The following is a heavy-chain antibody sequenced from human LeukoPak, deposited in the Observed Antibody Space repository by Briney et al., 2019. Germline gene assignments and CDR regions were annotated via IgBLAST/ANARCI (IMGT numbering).Heavy chain of an antibody. CDR3: ARAVGVNWFDP. CDR2: ISSSSSYI. J-gene: IGHJ5*02. D-gene: IGHD1-26*01. V-gene: IGHV3-21*01. CDR1: GFTFRSYS. Sequence: GGSLRLSCAASGFTFRSYSMNWVRQAPGKGLEWVSSISSSSSYIYYADSVKGRFTISRDNAKNSLYLQMNSLRAEDTAVYYCARAVGVNWFDPWGQGTLVTVSS.